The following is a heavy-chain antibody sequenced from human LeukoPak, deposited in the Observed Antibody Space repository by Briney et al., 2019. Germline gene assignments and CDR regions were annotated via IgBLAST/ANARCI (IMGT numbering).Heavy chain of an antibody. V-gene: IGHV3-13*01. CDR3: ARGSVRVGMDV. Sequence: GGSLRLSCAASGFTFSSYGMHWVRQAPGKGLEWVAVIGTACDTYYADSLKGRFTISRENAKNSLYLQMNSLRAGDTAVYYCARGSVRVGMDVWGQGTTVTVSS. J-gene: IGHJ6*02. CDR1: GFTFSSYG. D-gene: IGHD6-13*01. CDR2: IGTACDT.